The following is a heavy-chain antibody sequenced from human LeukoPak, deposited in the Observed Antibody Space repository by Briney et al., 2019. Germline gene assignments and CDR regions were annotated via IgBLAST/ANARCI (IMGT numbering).Heavy chain of an antibody. CDR1: GITVSSNY. CDR3: ARDSNDYPYFNY. D-gene: IGHD3-22*01. V-gene: IGHV3-66*01. CDR2: IYSGGST. J-gene: IGHJ4*02. Sequence: SGGSLRLSCAGSGITVSSNYMSWVRQAPGKGLEWVSVIYSGGSTDYADSVKGRFTVSRDNSKNTVYLQMDSLRAEDTAVYYCARDSNDYPYFNYWGQGTLVTVSS.